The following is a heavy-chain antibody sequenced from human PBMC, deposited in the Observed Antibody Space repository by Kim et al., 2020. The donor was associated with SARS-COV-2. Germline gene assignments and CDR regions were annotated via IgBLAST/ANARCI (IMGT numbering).Heavy chain of an antibody. J-gene: IGHJ5*02. CDR1: GFTFSNAW. CDR3: TTQYQLLLGAVRLFYP. D-gene: IGHD2-2*01. V-gene: IGHV3-15*01. Sequence: GGSLRLSCAASGFTFSNAWMSWVRQAPGKGLEWVGRIKSKTDGGTTDYAAPVKGRFTISRDDSKNTLYLQMNSLKTEDTAVYYCTTQYQLLLGAVRLFYPWGQGTLVTVSS. CDR2: IKSKTDGGTT.